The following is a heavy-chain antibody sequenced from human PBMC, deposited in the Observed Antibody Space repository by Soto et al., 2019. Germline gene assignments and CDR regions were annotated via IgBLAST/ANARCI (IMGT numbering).Heavy chain of an antibody. CDR3: AIGVTMVRGVIHTPYFDY. CDR1: GGSISSGGYY. CDR2: IYYSGST. Sequence: QVQLQESGPGLVKPSQTLSLTCTVSGGSISSGGYYWSWIRQHPGKGLEWIGYIYYSGSTYYTPSLQIRVTISVDQSKNQFSLKLSSVTAADTAVYYCAIGVTMVRGVIHTPYFDYWGQGTLVTVSS. V-gene: IGHV4-31*03. J-gene: IGHJ4*02. D-gene: IGHD3-10*01.